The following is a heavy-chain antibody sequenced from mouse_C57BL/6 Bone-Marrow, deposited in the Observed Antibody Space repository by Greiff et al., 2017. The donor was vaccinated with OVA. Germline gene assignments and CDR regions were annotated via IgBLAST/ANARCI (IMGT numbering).Heavy chain of an antibody. D-gene: IGHD2-3*01. Sequence: VKLQESGPGLVQPSQSLSITCTVSGFSLTSYGVHWVRQSPGKGLEWLGVIWSGGSTDYNAAFISRLSISKDNSKSQVFFKMNSLQADDTAIYYCASDGYYLVFAYWGQGTLVTVSA. CDR1: GFSLTSYG. J-gene: IGHJ3*01. CDR2: IWSGGST. CDR3: ASDGYYLVFAY. V-gene: IGHV2-2*01.